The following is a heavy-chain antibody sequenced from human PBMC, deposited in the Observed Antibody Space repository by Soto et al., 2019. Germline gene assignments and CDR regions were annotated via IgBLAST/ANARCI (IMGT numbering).Heavy chain of an antibody. CDR2: INPSGGST. V-gene: IGHV1-46*01. D-gene: IGHD3-9*01. CDR1: GYTFTSYY. J-gene: IGHJ4*02. CDR3: ARGHYDILTGYPTDY. Sequence: ASVKVSCKASGYTFTSYYMHWVRQAPGQGLEWMGIINPSGGSTSYAQKFQGRVTMTRDTSTSTVYMELSSLRSEDTAVYYCARGHYDILTGYPTDYWGQGTLVTVSS.